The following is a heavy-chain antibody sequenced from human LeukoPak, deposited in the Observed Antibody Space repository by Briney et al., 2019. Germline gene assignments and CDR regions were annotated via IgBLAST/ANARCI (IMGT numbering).Heavy chain of an antibody. J-gene: IGHJ6*03. CDR2: INPNSGDT. D-gene: IGHD5-18*01. CDR3: ARNGTAMVKWTILSHYMDV. Sequence: ASVKVSCKASGYTFTGHYMHWVRQAPGQGLEWMGWINPNSGDTNYAQKFQGRVTMTRDTSISTAYMELSRLRSDDTAVYFCARNGTAMVKWTILSHYMDVWGKGTTVTISS. CDR1: GYTFTGHY. V-gene: IGHV1-2*02.